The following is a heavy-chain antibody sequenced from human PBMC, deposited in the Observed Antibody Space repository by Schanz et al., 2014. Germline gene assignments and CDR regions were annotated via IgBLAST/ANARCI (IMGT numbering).Heavy chain of an antibody. J-gene: IGHJ6*02. CDR2: IYTSGST. CDR1: GTSITSSTYY. CDR3: ARVNKLPFLITIKRVYYNAMDV. D-gene: IGHD2-15*01. Sequence: QVQLQESGPGLVKPSETLSLICSVSGTSITSSTYYWGWIRQPPGKGPEWIGSIYTSGSTNYNPSLKSRVPISVDTSRNQFSLKLTSVTAADTALYFCARVNKLPFLITIKRVYYNAMDVWGQGTTVTVSS. V-gene: IGHV4-39*01.